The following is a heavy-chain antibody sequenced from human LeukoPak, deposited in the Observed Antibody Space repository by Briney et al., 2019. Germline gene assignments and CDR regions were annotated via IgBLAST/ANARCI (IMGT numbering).Heavy chain of an antibody. V-gene: IGHV1-2*02. CDR3: ARVFGYSSSSRAPYYYYGMDV. CDR1: GYTFTGYY. CDR2: INPNSGGT. D-gene: IGHD6-6*01. J-gene: IGHJ6*02. Sequence: ASVKVSCKASGYTFTGYYMHWVRQAPGQGLEWMGLINPNSGGTNYAPKFQGRVTMTRDTSISTAYMELSRLRSDDTAVYYCARVFGYSSSSRAPYYYYGMDVWRQGTTVSVSS.